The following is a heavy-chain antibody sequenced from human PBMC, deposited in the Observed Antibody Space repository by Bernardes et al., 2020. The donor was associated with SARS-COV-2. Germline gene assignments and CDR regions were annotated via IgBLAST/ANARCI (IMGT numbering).Heavy chain of an antibody. CDR3: AKEWSGSHGSFDC. CDR2: ISGSGAST. CDR1: GFTFRSYA. Sequence: GGSLRLSCAASGFTFRSYAMSWVRQAPGKGLEWVSTISGSGASTYYADSVKGRFTISRDNSKNTLYLQMNSLRAEDTAVYYCAKEWSGSHGSFDCWGQGTLVTVSS. D-gene: IGHD1-26*01. J-gene: IGHJ4*02. V-gene: IGHV3-23*01.